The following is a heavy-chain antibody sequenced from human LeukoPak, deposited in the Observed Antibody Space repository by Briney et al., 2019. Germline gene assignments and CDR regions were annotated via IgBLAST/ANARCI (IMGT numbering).Heavy chain of an antibody. V-gene: IGHV3-7*01. J-gene: IGHJ4*02. D-gene: IGHD5-18*01. CDR1: GFTFSSYW. Sequence: PGGSLRLSCAASGFTFSSYWMSWVRQAPGKGLEWVANIKKDGSEKYSVDSVKGRFTISRDNAKTSLYLQINSLRAEDTAVYYCARHLSGITGYTYGRGIDYWGQGTLVTVSS. CDR2: IKKDGSEK. CDR3: ARHLSGITGYTYGRGIDY.